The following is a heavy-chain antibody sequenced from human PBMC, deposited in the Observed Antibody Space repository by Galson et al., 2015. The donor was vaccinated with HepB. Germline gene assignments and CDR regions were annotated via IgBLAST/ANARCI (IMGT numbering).Heavy chain of an antibody. CDR1: GFTFSSYS. CDR2: ISGSSSYI. Sequence: SLRLSCAASGFTFSSYSMNWVRQAPGKGLEWVSSISGSSSYIYYADSVKGRFTISRDNAKNSLYLQMNSLRAEDTAVYYCARVVYFDSTGYAYWGQGTLVTVSS. D-gene: IGHD3-22*01. V-gene: IGHV3-21*01. J-gene: IGHJ4*02. CDR3: ARVVYFDSTGYAY.